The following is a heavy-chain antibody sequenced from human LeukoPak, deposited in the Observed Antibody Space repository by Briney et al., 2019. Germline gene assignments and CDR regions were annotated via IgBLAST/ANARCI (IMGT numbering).Heavy chain of an antibody. CDR1: GFTFSSYA. CDR3: AKSPTDYYDSSGYNHYFDY. CDR2: ISGSGGST. D-gene: IGHD3-22*01. V-gene: IGHV3-23*01. Sequence: PGGSLRLSCAASGFTFSSYAMSWVRQAPGKGLEWVSAISGSGGSTYYADSVKGRFTISRDNSKNTLYLQMNSLRAEDTAVYYCAKSPTDYYDSSGYNHYFDYWGQGTLVTVPS. J-gene: IGHJ4*02.